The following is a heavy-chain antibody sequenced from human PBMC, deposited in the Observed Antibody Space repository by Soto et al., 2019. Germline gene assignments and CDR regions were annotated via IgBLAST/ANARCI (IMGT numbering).Heavy chain of an antibody. V-gene: IGHV4-34*01. J-gene: IGHJ3*02. CDR2: INHSGST. CDR3: ASLIAAATYPFNAFDI. D-gene: IGHD6-13*01. Sequence: SETLSLTCAVYGGSFSGYYWSWIRQPPGKGLEWIGEINHSGSTNYNPSLKSRVTISVDTSKNQFSLKLSSVTAADTAVYYCASLIAAATYPFNAFDIWGQGTMVTVSS. CDR1: GGSFSGYY.